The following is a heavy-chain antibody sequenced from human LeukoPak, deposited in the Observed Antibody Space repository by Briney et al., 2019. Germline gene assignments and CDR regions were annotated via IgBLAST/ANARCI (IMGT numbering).Heavy chain of an antibody. CDR3: AGGVVTSTPYFFDC. CDR2: INHRGST. Sequence: SETLSLTCAVYGGSFSAYYWNWIRQPPGKGLEWIGEINHRGSTTYNPSLKSRVAISVDTSKKQFSLKLSSVTAADTAVYYCAGGVVTSTPYFFDCWGQGTRVTVSS. CDR1: GGSFSAYY. V-gene: IGHV4-34*01. J-gene: IGHJ4*02. D-gene: IGHD3-22*01.